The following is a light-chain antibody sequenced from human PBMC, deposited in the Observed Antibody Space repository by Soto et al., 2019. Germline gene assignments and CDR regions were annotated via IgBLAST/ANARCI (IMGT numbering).Light chain of an antibody. V-gene: IGLV2-14*01. Sequence: QSALTQPASVSGSPGQSITISCTGTSSDVGGYNYVSWYQHHPGKAPRLMTYAISNRPSGVSSRFSGSKSDNTASLTISGLQAEDEADYYCSSYTSSSTWVFGGGTKLTVL. CDR1: SSDVGGYNY. CDR2: AIS. J-gene: IGLJ3*02. CDR3: SSYTSSSTWV.